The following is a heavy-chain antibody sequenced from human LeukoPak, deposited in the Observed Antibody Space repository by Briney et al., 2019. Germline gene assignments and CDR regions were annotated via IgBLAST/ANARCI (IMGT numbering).Heavy chain of an antibody. CDR3: ARDWGKFDY. V-gene: IGHV4-39*07. D-gene: IGHD3-16*01. CDR2: IYYSGST. CDR1: GGSISSSSYY. Sequence: PSETLSLTCTVSGGSISSSSYYWGWIRQPPGKGLEWIGSIYYSGSTYYNPSLKSRVTISVDTSKNQFSLKLSSVTAADTAVYYCARDWGKFDYWGQGTLVTVSS. J-gene: IGHJ4*02.